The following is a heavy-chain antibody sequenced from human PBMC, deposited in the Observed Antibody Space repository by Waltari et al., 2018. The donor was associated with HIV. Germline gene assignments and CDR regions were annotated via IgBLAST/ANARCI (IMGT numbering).Heavy chain of an antibody. CDR1: GGPFSVYY. CDR2: INRNGNT. Sequence: QVHLQQWGAGLLKPSETLSLTCAVYGGPFSVYYWRWIRQSPEKGMEWIGEINRNGNTNYNPSLKSRITISLDTYKNQFSLKLTSVTAADTAVYYGARDPGTSGWYRGWFDPWGQGTLVIVSS. CDR3: ARDPGTSGWYRGWFDP. D-gene: IGHD6-19*01. V-gene: IGHV4-34*01. J-gene: IGHJ5*02.